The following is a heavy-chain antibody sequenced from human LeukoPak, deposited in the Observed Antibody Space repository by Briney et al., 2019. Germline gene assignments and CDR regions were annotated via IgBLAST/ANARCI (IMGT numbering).Heavy chain of an antibody. D-gene: IGHD3-3*01. CDR2: INPNSGGT. CDR3: ARGGPSATIFGGADY. J-gene: IGHJ4*02. V-gene: IGHV1-2*06. CDR1: RYTFTGYY. Sequence: GASVKVSCKASRYTFTGYYMHWVRQAPGQGLEWMGRINPNSGGTNYAQKFQGRVTMTRDTSISTAYMELSRLRSDDTAVYYCARGGPSATIFGGADYWGQGTLVTVSS.